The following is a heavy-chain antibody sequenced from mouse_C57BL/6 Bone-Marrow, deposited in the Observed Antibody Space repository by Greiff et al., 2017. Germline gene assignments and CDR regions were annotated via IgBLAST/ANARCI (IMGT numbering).Heavy chain of an antibody. V-gene: IGHV14-1*01. D-gene: IGHD1-1*01. CDR3: TTERPYYYGPLLAY. CDR1: GFHIKDYY. J-gene: IGHJ3*01. CDR2: IDPEDGDT. Sequence: VQLQQSGAELVRPGASVKLSCTASGFHIKDYYMHWVKQRPDQGREWIGRIDPEDGDTEYAPTFQGQATMTADTSSNTVYLQLSSVRSEDTAVYYCTTERPYYYGPLLAYCGQGTRVTVSA.